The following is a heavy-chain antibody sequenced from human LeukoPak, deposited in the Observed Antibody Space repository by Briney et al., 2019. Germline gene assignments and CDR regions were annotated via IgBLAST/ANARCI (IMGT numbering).Heavy chain of an antibody. Sequence: ASVKVSCKASGHTFTSYGISWVRQAPGQGLEWMGWISAYNGNTNYAQKLQGRVTMTTDTSTSTAYMELRSLRSDDTAVYYCARGDGGFTGYSSGWYGDYFDYWGQGTLVTVSS. J-gene: IGHJ4*02. V-gene: IGHV1-18*01. D-gene: IGHD6-19*01. CDR1: GHTFTSYG. CDR2: ISAYNGNT. CDR3: ARGDGGFTGYSSGWYGDYFDY.